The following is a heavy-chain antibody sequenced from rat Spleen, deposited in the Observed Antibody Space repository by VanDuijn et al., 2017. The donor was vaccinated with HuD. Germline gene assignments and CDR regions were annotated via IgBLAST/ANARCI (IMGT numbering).Heavy chain of an antibody. CDR3: ARRHYGYTDYFDY. CDR2: ISPSGGST. J-gene: IGHJ2*01. CDR1: GFSFSDYC. V-gene: IGHV5-25*01. D-gene: IGHD1-9*01. Sequence: EVQLVESGGGLVQPGRSMKLSCAASGFSFSDYCLTWIRQAPKKGLEWVASISPSGGSTYYRDSVKGRFTVSRDNAKSTLYLQMDSLRSEDTATYYCARRHYGYTDYFDYWGQGVMVTVSS.